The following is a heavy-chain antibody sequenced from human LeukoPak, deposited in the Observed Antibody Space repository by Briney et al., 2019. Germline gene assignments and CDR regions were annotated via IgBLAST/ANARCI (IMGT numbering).Heavy chain of an antibody. V-gene: IGHV4-4*07. CDR3: TRDSGTTGEVKFDP. CDR1: GGSISSYY. Sequence: SETLSLTCSVSGGSISSYYWSWIRQPAGKGLEWIGRIYSSGTITYNPSLQSRVTMSVDTSKDEFSLKMSSVTAADTAVYYCTRDSGTTGEVKFDPWGQGTLVAVSS. CDR2: IYSSGTI. J-gene: IGHJ5*02. D-gene: IGHD3-10*01.